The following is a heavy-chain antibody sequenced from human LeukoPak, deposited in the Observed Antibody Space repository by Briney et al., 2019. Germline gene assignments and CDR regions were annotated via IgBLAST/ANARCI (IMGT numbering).Heavy chain of an antibody. J-gene: IGHJ3*02. CDR2: ISYDGSNK. V-gene: IGHV3-30-3*02. Sequence: GRSLRLSCAASGFTFSSYAMHWVRQAPGKGLEWVAVISYDGSNKYYADSVKGRFTISRDNSKNTLYLQMNSLRAEDTAVYYCAKSSVLLLEVDDAFDIWGQGTMVTVSS. CDR3: AKSSVLLLEVDDAFDI. CDR1: GFTFSSYA. D-gene: IGHD2-8*02.